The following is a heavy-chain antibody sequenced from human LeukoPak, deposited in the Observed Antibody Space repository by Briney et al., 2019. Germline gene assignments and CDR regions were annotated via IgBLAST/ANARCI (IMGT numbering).Heavy chain of an antibody. Sequence: GGSLRLSRAASGFTFSSYAMSWVRQAPGKGLEWVSAISGSGGRTYYADSVKGRFTISRDNSKNTLYLQMNSLRAEDTAVYYCAKDEDTVVVPAASIVGQWGQGTLVTVSS. V-gene: IGHV3-23*01. CDR2: ISGSGGRT. CDR1: GFTFSSYA. CDR3: AKDEDTVVVPAASIVGQ. D-gene: IGHD2-2*01. J-gene: IGHJ4*02.